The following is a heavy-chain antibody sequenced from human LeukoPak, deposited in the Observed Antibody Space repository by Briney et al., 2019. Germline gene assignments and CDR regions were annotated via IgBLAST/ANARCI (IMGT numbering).Heavy chain of an antibody. D-gene: IGHD1-26*01. CDR3: AAELSAGATPLGAFDI. CDR1: GYTLTELS. CDR2: FDPEDGET. J-gene: IGHJ3*02. V-gene: IGHV1-24*01. Sequence: ASVKVSCKVSGYTLTELSMHWVRQAPGKGLEWMGGFDPEDGETIYAQKFQGRVTMTEDTPTDTAYMELSSLRSEDTAVYYCAAELSAGATPLGAFDIWGQGTMVTVSS.